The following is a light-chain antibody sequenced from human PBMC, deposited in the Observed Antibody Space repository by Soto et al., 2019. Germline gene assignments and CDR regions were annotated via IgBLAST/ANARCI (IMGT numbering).Light chain of an antibody. J-gene: IGKJ1*01. CDR1: QSVSRN. V-gene: IGKV3-15*01. CDR3: HQYTSWPPWT. Sequence: EIVLTQSPATLSLSPGEGATLSCGSSQSVSRNLAWYQLKPGQAPRLLIYRASTRATGVPARFSGSGSGTEFTLTISSLQSEDFAVHYCHQYTSWPPWTFGPGTKV. CDR2: RAS.